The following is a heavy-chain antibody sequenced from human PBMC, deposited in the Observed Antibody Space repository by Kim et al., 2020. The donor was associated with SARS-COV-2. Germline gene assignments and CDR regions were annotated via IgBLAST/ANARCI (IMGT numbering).Heavy chain of an antibody. CDR3: ARRQFTSGWYYFDS. D-gene: IGHD6-19*01. J-gene: IGHJ4*02. Sequence: ADSVKGRFTISRDNATNTLYLQMNSLRAEDTAVYYCARRQFTSGWYYFDSWGQGTLVTVSS. V-gene: IGHV3-74*01.